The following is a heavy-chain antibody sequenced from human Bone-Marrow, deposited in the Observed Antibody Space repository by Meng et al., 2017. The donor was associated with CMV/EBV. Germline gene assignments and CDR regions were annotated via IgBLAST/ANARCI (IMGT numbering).Heavy chain of an antibody. CDR3: ARDGSVVVGPLDGYYYGMDV. CDR1: GYTFTSYY. Sequence: ASVKVSCKASGYTFTSYYMHWVRQAPGQGLEWMGIINPSGGSTSYAQKFQGRVTMTRDTSTSTVYIELSSLRSEDTAVYYCARDGSVVVGPLDGYYYGMDVWGQGTTVTVSS. D-gene: IGHD3-22*01. CDR2: INPSGGST. J-gene: IGHJ6*02. V-gene: IGHV1-46*01.